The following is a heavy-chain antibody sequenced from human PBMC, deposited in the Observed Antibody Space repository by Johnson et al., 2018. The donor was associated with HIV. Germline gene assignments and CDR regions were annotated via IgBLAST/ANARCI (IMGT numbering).Heavy chain of an antibody. CDR2: ASYDGDNK. CDR1: HFTFGAYA. D-gene: IGHD1-26*01. Sequence: VQLVESGGGVVQPGKSLRLSCAASHFTFGAYAIHWVRLAPGKGLEWVAVASYDGDNKYYADSVNGRFTISKDNSKDKLYMEMNNRRLEDTAVYYCARGAAVSGTLVDPFDIWGRGTMVTVSS. V-gene: IGHV3-30-3*01. J-gene: IGHJ3*02. CDR3: ARGAAVSGTLVDPFDI.